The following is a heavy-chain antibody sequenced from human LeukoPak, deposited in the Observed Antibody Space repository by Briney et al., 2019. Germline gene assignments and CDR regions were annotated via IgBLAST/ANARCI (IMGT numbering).Heavy chain of an antibody. J-gene: IGHJ6*03. CDR2: ISYDGSNK. CDR3: ARDRPYYYYYMDV. CDR1: GFTFSSYA. V-gene: IGHV3-30*01. Sequence: GGSPRLSCAASGFTFSSYAMHWVRQAPGKGLEWVAVISYDGSNKYYADSVKGRFTISRDNSKNTLYLQMNSLRAEDTAVYYCARDRPYYYYYMDVWGKGTTVTVSS.